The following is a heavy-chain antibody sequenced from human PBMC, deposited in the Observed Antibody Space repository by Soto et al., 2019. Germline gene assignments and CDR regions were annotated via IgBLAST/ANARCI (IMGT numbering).Heavy chain of an antibody. J-gene: IGHJ4*02. D-gene: IGHD3-22*01. CDR1: GYTFTSYA. V-gene: IGHV1-3*01. CDR2: INAGNGNT. CDR3: ARTDYYDLDY. Sequence: QVQLVQSGAEVKKPGASVKVSCKASGYTFTSYAMHWVRQAPGQRLEWMGWINAGNGNTKYSQKFQGRVTITRDTSASTADMERSSLRAEDTAVYYCARTDYYDLDYWGQGTLVTGSS.